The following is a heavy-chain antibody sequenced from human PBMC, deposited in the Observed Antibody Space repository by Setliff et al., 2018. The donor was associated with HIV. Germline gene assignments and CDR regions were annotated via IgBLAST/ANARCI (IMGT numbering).Heavy chain of an antibody. CDR3: AKGVAGLQYYYYYMDV. J-gene: IGHJ6*03. Sequence: SETLSLTCAVYGGSFSGYYWTWIRQPPGKGLEWIGEITHSGSTNYNPSLETRVTISVDTSKNQFSLKLSSVTAADTAVYYCAKGVAGLQYYYYYMDVWRKGTTVTVSS. D-gene: IGHD6-19*01. CDR2: ITHSGST. V-gene: IGHV4-34*01. CDR1: GGSFSGYY.